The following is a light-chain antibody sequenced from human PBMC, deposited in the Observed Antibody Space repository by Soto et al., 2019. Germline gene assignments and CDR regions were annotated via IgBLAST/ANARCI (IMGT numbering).Light chain of an antibody. CDR2: EGS. V-gene: IGLV2-23*01. Sequence: QSVLTQPASVSGSPGQSITISCTGTSSDVGSYNFVSWYQQHPGKAPKLMIYEGSKRPSGVSNRFSGSKSGNTASLTISGLQAEAEADYYCCSYAGDSAWVFGGGTKVTVL. CDR3: CSYAGDSAWV. J-gene: IGLJ3*02. CDR1: SSDVGSYNF.